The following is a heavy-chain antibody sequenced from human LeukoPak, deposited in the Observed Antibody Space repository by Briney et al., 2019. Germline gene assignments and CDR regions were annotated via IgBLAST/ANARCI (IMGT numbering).Heavy chain of an antibody. V-gene: IGHV1-18*01. J-gene: IGHJ6*02. CDR3: ARSDAVAGTMGYYFYGLDV. CDR1: GYTFSSYG. Sequence: ASVKVSCKASGYTFSSYGISWVRQAPGQGLEWMGWISVYNGNTNYAQKVQDRVTVTTDTSTGTAYMELRSLRSDDTAVYFCARSDAVAGTMGYYFYGLDVWGQGTTVTVSS. D-gene: IGHD6-19*01. CDR2: ISVYNGNT.